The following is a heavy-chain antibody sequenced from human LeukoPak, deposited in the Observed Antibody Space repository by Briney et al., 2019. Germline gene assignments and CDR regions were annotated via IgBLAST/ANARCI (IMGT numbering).Heavy chain of an antibody. J-gene: IGHJ1*01. V-gene: IGHV4-39*01. CDR1: GGSISSNTYY. CDR3: ARGSLGYLVPFQH. Sequence: PSETLSLTCTVSGGSISSNTYYWGWIRQPPGKGLEWIGSIDYSGNTYSNPSLKSRVTISVDTSNNQFSLKLTSVTAADTAVYYCARGSLGYLVPFQHWGQGTLVTVSS. D-gene: IGHD6-6*01. CDR2: IDYSGNT.